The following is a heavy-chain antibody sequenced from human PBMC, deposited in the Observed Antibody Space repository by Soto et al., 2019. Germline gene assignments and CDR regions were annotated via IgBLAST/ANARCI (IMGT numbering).Heavy chain of an antibody. CDR2: IYYSGST. Sequence: QVQLQESGPGLVKPSQTLSLTCIVSGGSISSGGYYWSWIRQHTGMGLEWIGYIYYSGSTYYNPSLKSRVTISVDTSKNQFSLKLSSVTAADTAVYYCARDTPHYGSGSHAVESLDYWGQGTLVTVSS. D-gene: IGHD3-10*01. V-gene: IGHV4-31*03. J-gene: IGHJ4*02. CDR1: GGSISSGGYY. CDR3: ARDTPHYGSGSHAVESLDY.